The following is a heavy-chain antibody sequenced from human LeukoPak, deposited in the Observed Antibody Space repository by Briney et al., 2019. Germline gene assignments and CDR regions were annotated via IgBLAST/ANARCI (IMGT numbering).Heavy chain of an antibody. Sequence: ASVKVSCKVSGYTLTELSMHWVRQAPGKGLEWMGGFDPEDGETIYAQKFQGRVTMTEDTSTDTAYMELSSLRSEDTAVYYCATDRYDSSGYYSGFDYWGQGTLVTVSS. CDR3: ATDRYDSSGYYSGFDY. J-gene: IGHJ4*02. D-gene: IGHD3-22*01. V-gene: IGHV1-24*01. CDR1: GYTLTELS. CDR2: FDPEDGET.